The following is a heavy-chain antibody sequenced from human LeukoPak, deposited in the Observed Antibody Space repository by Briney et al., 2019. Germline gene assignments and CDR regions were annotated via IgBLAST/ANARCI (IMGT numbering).Heavy chain of an antibody. Sequence: PSETLSLTCAVYGESLSGYYWSWIRQPPGKGLEWVGYIYYSGSTYYNPSLKSRVTISVDTSENQFSLKLSSVTAADTAVYYCASYIVVVPAHAEYFQHWGQGTLVTVSS. CDR2: IYYSGST. V-gene: IGHV4-30-4*08. CDR3: ASYIVVVPAHAEYFQH. J-gene: IGHJ1*01. CDR1: GESLSGYY. D-gene: IGHD2-2*01.